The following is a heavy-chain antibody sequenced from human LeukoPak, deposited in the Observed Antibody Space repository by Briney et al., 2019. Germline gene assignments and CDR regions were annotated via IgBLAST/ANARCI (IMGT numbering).Heavy chain of an antibody. Sequence: GGSLRLSCAASGFTFSSYAMSWVRQAPGKGLEWVSAISGSGGSTYYADSVKGRFTISRDNSKNTLYLQMNSLRAEDTAVYYCARSGYRSGGSCYKYFDYWGQGTLVTVSS. D-gene: IGHD2-15*01. V-gene: IGHV3-23*01. J-gene: IGHJ4*02. CDR3: ARSGYRSGGSCYKYFDY. CDR2: ISGSGGST. CDR1: GFTFSSYA.